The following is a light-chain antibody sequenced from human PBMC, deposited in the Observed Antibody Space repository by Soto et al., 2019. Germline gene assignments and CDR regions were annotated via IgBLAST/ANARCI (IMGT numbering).Light chain of an antibody. CDR1: SSDVGYYNY. V-gene: IGLV2-14*01. J-gene: IGLJ2*01. CDR3: SSYTNTNTPVL. Sequence: QSALTQPASVSGSPGQSITISCTGTSSDVGYYNYVSWYQQHPGKAPKLMIYEVSNRPSGVSNRFPGSKSGNTASLTISGLQAEDEADYYCSSYTNTNTPVLFGGGTQLTVL. CDR2: EVS.